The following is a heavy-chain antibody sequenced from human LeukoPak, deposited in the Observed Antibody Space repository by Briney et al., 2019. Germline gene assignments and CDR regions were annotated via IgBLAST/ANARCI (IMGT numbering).Heavy chain of an antibody. Sequence: ASVMVSSKASGYTFTSYGISWVRQAPGQGLEWMGWISAYNGNTNYAQKLQGRVTMTTDTSTSTAYMELRSLRSDDTAVYYCARCYGDYLGLDFDYWGQGTLVTVSS. CDR2: ISAYNGNT. V-gene: IGHV1-18*01. CDR1: GYTFTSYG. CDR3: ARCYGDYLGLDFDY. J-gene: IGHJ4*02. D-gene: IGHD4-17*01.